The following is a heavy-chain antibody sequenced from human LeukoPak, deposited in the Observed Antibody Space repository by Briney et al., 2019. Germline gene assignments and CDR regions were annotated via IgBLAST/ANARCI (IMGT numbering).Heavy chain of an antibody. D-gene: IGHD6-25*01. CDR2: INHSGST. J-gene: IGHJ4*02. CDR1: GGSFSGYY. V-gene: IGHV4-34*01. Sequence: PSETLSLTCAVYGGSFSGYYWSWIRQPPGKGLEWIGEINHSGSTNYNPSLKSRVTISVDTSKNQFSLKLSSVTAADTAVYYCARRSGSSGSLDYWGQGTLVTVSS. CDR3: ARRSGSSGSLDY.